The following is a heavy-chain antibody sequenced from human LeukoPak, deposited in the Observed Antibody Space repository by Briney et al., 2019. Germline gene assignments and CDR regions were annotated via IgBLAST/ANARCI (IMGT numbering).Heavy chain of an antibody. D-gene: IGHD3-10*01. V-gene: IGHV3-7*01. CDR2: IKQDGSEK. CDR1: GFTFSSYW. J-gene: IGHJ4*02. CDR3: ARGYGSGSLNLPFDY. Sequence: GGSLRLSCAASGFTFSSYWMSWVRQAPGKGLEWVANIKQDGSEKYYVDSVKGRLTISRDNAKNSLYLQMNSLRAEDTAVYYCARGYGSGSLNLPFDYWGQGTLVTVSS.